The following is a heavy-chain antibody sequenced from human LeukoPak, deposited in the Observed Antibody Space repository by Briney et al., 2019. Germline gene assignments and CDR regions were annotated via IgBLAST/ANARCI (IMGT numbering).Heavy chain of an antibody. D-gene: IGHD3-3*01. V-gene: IGHV4-34*01. CDR2: INDSGST. J-gene: IGHJ4*02. CDR3: ARERGGLDY. CDR1: VGSFSGYY. Sequence: SETLSLTCAVYVGSFSGYYWSWIPQPPGKGLVWIGEINDSGSTNYNPSLKSPVTISVDTSKNQFSLKLSSVTAADTAVYYCARERGGLDYWGQGTLVTVSS.